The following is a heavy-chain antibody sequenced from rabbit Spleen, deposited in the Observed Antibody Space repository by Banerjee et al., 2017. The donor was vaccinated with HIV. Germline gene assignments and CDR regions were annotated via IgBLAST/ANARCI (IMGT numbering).Heavy chain of an antibody. CDR1: GIDFSSYYY. V-gene: IGHV1S45*01. CDR2: IYTGSSGNT. CDR3: ARSDGGAYYRTNL. J-gene: IGHJ4*01. D-gene: IGHD1-1*01. Sequence: QQQLEESGGGLVKPGGTLTLTCKASGIDFSSYYYMCWVRQAPGKGLELIACIYTGSSGNTWYASWAKGRLTISKTSSTTVTLQMTSLTAADTATYFCARSDGGAYYRTNLWGPGTLVTVS.